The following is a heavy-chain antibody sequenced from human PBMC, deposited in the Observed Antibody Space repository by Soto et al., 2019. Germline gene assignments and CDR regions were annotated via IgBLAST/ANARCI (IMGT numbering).Heavy chain of an antibody. CDR2: ISIGDGGT. D-gene: IGHD4-17*01. J-gene: IGHJ6*02. V-gene: IGHV3-23*01. Sequence: GGSLRLSSAASGFTFSSYAMSWVRQAPGKGLEWLLAISIGDGGTFYPESVKGRLTISRDISKSTLYLQMNSLRADDTAVFYFAKTVTTSHYYYYAMDVWGQGTTVTVSS. CDR3: AKTVTTSHYYYYAMDV. CDR1: GFTFSSYA.